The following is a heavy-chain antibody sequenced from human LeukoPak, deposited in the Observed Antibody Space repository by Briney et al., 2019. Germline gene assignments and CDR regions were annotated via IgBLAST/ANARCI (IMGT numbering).Heavy chain of an antibody. CDR3: ARGWLIRYFDWLSRSYFDY. CDR2: INHSGST. CDR1: GGSFSGYY. D-gene: IGHD3-9*01. Sequence: PSETLSLTCAVYGGSFSGYYWSWIRQPPGKGLEWIGEINHSGSTNYNPSLKSRVTISVDTSKNQFSLKLSSVTAADTAVYYCARGWLIRYFDWLSRSYFDYWGQGTLVTVSS. V-gene: IGHV4-34*01. J-gene: IGHJ4*02.